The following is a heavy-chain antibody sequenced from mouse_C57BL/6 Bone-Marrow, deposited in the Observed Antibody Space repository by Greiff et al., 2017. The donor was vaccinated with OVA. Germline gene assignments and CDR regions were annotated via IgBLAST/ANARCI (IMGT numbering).Heavy chain of an antibody. CDR2: LNPGSGGT. CDR1: GYAFTNYL. V-gene: IGHV1-54*01. J-gene: IGHJ1*03. D-gene: IGHD1-1*01. Sequence: QVQLQQSGAELVRPGTSVKVSCKASGYAFTNYLIEWVKQRPGQGLEWIGVLNPGSGGTNYNEKFKGKATLTADKSSSTAYMQLSSLTSEDSAVYFCARSIGYYYGSHWYFDVWGTGTTVTVSS. CDR3: ARSIGYYYGSHWYFDV.